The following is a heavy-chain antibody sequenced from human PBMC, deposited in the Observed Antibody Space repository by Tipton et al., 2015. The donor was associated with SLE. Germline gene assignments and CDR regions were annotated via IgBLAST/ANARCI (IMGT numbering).Heavy chain of an antibody. CDR1: GGSISSHY. CDR2: IYYSGST. CDR3: ARGRSDLYYFDY. J-gene: IGHJ4*02. Sequence: LRLSCTVSGGSISSHYWSWIRQPPGKGLEWIGYIYYSGSTNYNPSPKSRVTISVDTSKNQFSLKLSSVTAADTAVYYCARGRSDLYYFDYWGQGTLVTVSS. V-gene: IGHV4-59*11.